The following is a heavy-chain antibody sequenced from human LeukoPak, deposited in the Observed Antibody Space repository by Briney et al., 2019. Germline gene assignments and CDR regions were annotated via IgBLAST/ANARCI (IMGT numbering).Heavy chain of an antibody. CDR2: IYSGGST. J-gene: IGHJ4*02. V-gene: IGHV3-66*02. Sequence: GGSLRLSCAASGFTFSSYAMSWVRQAPGKGLEWVSVIYSGGSTYYADSVKGRFTISRDNSKNTLYLQMNSLRAEDTAVYYCARDSPGYSSGWWGQGTLVTVSS. CDR1: GFTFSSYA. CDR3: ARDSPGYSSGW. D-gene: IGHD6-19*01.